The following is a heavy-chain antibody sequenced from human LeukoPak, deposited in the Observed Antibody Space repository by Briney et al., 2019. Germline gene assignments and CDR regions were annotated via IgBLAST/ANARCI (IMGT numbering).Heavy chain of an antibody. CDR2: ISWNSGSI. CDR3: AKVSSPSFYYYGMDV. CDR1: GFTFDDYA. V-gene: IGHV3-9*01. J-gene: IGHJ6*02. D-gene: IGHD6-6*01. Sequence: GRSLRLSCAASGFTFDDYAMHWVRQAPGKGLEWVSGISWNSGSIGYADSVKGRFTISRDNAKNSLYLQMNSLRAEDTALYYYAKVSSPSFYYYGMDVWGQGTTVTVSS.